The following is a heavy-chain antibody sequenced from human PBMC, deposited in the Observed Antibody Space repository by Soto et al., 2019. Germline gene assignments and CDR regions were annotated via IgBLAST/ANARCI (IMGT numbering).Heavy chain of an antibody. Sequence: GGSLRLSCAASGFTFSDYYMSWIRQAPGKGLEWVSYISSSGSTIYYADSVKGRFTISRDNAKNSLYLQMNSLRAEDTAVYYCARRFFRFWGADDVVVVAGTHPGGYYYMDVWGKGTTVTVSS. CDR3: ARRFFRFWGADDVVVVAGTHPGGYYYMDV. CDR1: GFTFSDYY. V-gene: IGHV3-11*01. D-gene: IGHD2-15*01. J-gene: IGHJ6*03. CDR2: ISSSGSTI.